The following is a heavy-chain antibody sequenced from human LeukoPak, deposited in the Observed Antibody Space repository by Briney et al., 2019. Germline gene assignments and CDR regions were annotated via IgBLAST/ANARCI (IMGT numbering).Heavy chain of an antibody. CDR3: AREGFPPKISDFWSGLGPYYYYGMDV. V-gene: IGHV1-46*01. CDR1: GYTFTSYY. Sequence: ASVKVSCKASGYTFTSYYMHWVRQPPGQGLEWMGIINPSGGSTSYTQKFQGRVTMTRDTSTSTVYMELSSLRSEDTAVYYCAREGFPPKISDFWSGLGPYYYYGMDVWGQGTTVTVSS. D-gene: IGHD3-3*01. J-gene: IGHJ6*02. CDR2: INPSGGST.